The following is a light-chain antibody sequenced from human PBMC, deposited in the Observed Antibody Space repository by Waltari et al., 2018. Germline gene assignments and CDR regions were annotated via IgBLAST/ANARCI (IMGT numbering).Light chain of an antibody. Sequence: QSVLTQPPSASGTPGQRVTISCSGSSSNIGSNTVNWYQQLPGTAPKLLISSNNQRPSRVPVRFSGSKSGTSASLAISGLQSEDEADYYCAAWDDSLNVVVFGGGTKLTVL. J-gene: IGLJ2*01. V-gene: IGLV1-44*01. CDR2: SNN. CDR1: SSNIGSNT. CDR3: AAWDDSLNVVV.